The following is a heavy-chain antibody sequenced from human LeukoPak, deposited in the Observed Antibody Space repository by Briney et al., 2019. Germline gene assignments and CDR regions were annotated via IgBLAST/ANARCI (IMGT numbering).Heavy chain of an antibody. CDR1: GVSISSSNSY. J-gene: IGHJ4*02. V-gene: IGHV4-39*01. D-gene: IGHD3/OR15-3a*01. CDR3: ARQTGSGLFILP. Sequence: SETLSLTCTVSGVSISSSNSYWGWIRQPPGKGLGWNGSIYYTGNTYYNASLKSRVTISIDTSKNQISLRLTSVTATDTAIYYCARQTGSGLFILPGGQGTLVTVSS. CDR2: IYYTGNT.